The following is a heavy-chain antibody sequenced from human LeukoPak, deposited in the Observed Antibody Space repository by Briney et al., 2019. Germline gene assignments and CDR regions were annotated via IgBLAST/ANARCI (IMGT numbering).Heavy chain of an antibody. CDR1: GGSISSSNW. Sequence: SGTLSLTCAVSGGSISSSNWWSWVRQPPGKGLEWIGEIYHSGSTNYNPSLKSRVTISVDTSKNQFSLKLSSVTAADTAVYYCASSGSYYQLDYWGQGTLVTVSS. D-gene: IGHD3-10*01. CDR2: IYHSGST. CDR3: ASSGSYYQLDY. V-gene: IGHV4-4*02. J-gene: IGHJ4*02.